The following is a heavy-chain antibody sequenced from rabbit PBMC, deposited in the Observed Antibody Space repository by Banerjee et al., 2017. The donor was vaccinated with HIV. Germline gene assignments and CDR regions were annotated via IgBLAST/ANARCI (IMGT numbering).Heavy chain of an antibody. CDR2: IYTGSGST. CDR3: ARDGSSDYDWFDL. V-gene: IGHV1S45*01. D-gene: IGHD8-1*01. CDR1: GFDFSSNAL. J-gene: IGHJ4*01. Sequence: QQQLEESGGGLVQPGGTLTLTCKASGFDFSSNALCWVRQAPGKGLELIACIYTGSGSTWYASWAKGRFTISKTSSTTVTLQMTSLTVADTATYFCARDGSSDYDWFDLWGPGTLVTVS.